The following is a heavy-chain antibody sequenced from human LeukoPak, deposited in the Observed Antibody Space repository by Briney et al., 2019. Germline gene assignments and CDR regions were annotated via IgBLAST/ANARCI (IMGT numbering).Heavy chain of an antibody. V-gene: IGHV4-61*08. CDR3: ASVRSGRYYFDY. J-gene: IGHJ4*02. CDR1: GDSIRSGGYY. Sequence: PSQTLSLTCTVSGDSIRSGGYYWSWIRQPPGKGLEWIGYIYYSGSTNYSPSLKSRVTISVDTSKNQFSLKLTSVTAADTAVYYCASVRSGRYYFDYWGQGTLVTVSS. CDR2: IYYSGST. D-gene: IGHD5-24*01.